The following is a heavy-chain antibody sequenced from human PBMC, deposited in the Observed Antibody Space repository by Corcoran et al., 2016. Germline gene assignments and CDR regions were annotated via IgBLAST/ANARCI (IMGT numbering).Heavy chain of an antibody. CDR1: GDSVSRDSAA. CDR2: TYYRSKWYY. D-gene: IGHD6-19*01. Sequence: QVQLQQSGPGLVKPSQTLSLTCAISGDSVSRDSAAWNWIRQSPSRGLEWLGRTYYRSKWYYDYAPSLRSRITINPDTSKNQFSLQLNSVTPEDTAVYFCVRGGWSPGSGREFYFDQWGQGTLVTVSS. V-gene: IGHV6-1*01. J-gene: IGHJ4*02. CDR3: VRGGWSPGSGREFYFDQ.